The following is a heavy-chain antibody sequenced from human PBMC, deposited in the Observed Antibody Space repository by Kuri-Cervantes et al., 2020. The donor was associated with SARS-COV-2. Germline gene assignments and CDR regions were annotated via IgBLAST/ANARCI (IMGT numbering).Heavy chain of an antibody. CDR1: GGSISSSSYY. V-gene: IGHV4-39*07. CDR2: IYYSGST. Sequence: GSLRLSCTVSGGSISSSSYYWGWIRQPPGKGLEWIGSIYYSGSTYYNPSLKSRVTISVDTSKNQFSLKLSSVTAADTAVYYCARSGVAGYFDLWGRGTLVTVSS. D-gene: IGHD6-19*01. J-gene: IGHJ2*01. CDR3: ARSGVAGYFDL.